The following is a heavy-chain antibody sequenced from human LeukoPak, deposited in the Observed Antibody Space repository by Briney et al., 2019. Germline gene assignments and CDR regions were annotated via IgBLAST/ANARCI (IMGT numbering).Heavy chain of an antibody. CDR2: ISYDGNSR. D-gene: IGHD5-18*01. CDR1: GFTFSSYG. Sequence: GGSLRLSCAASGFTFSSYGMHWVRQAPGKGLEWVAVISYDGNSRYYADSVKGRFTISRDNPKNTLYLQMNSLRAEDTAVYYCAKGGGYSYCIAFCDIWGQGTMVTVSS. CDR3: AKGGGYSYCIAFCDI. V-gene: IGHV3-30*18. J-gene: IGHJ3*02.